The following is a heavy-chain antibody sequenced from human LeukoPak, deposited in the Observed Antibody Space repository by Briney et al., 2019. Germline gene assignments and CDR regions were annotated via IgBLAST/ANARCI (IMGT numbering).Heavy chain of an antibody. V-gene: IGHV4-34*01. CDR2: INHSGST. Sequence: SETLSLTCAVYGGSFSGYYWSWIRQPPGKGLEWIGEINHSGSTNYNPSLKSPVTISVDTSKNQFSLKLSSVTAADTAVYYCARGPVLYYNWNYRPLPSYFDYWGQGTLVTVSS. CDR1: GGSFSGYY. CDR3: ARGPVLYYNWNYRPLPSYFDY. D-gene: IGHD1-7*01. J-gene: IGHJ4*02.